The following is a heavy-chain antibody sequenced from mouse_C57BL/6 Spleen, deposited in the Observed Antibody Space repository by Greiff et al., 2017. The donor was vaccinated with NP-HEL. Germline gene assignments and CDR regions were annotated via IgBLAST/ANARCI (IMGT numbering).Heavy chain of an antibody. Sequence: QVQLQQPGAELVKPGASVKLSCKASGYTFTSYWMHWVKQRPGQGLEWIGMIHPNSGSTNYNEKFKSKATLTVDKSSSTAYMQLSSLTSEDSAVYYCARRGPTGPYAMDYWGRGTSVTVSS. CDR3: ARRGPTGPYAMDY. V-gene: IGHV1-64*01. CDR1: GYTFTSYW. CDR2: IHPNSGST. J-gene: IGHJ4*01. D-gene: IGHD4-1*02.